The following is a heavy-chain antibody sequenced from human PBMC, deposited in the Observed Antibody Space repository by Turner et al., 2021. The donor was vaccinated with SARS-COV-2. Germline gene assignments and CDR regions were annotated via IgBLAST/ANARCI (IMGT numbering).Heavy chain of an antibody. D-gene: IGHD6-19*01. V-gene: IGHV3-53*01. Sequence: EVQLVESGGGLIQPGGSLRLSCAASGFTVSSNYMSWVRQAPGKGLEWVSVIYSGGSTYYADSVKGRFTISRDNSKNTRYLQMNSLRAEDTAVYYCARGYSSGWYQRGAFDIWGQGTMVTVSS. CDR1: GFTVSSNY. J-gene: IGHJ3*02. CDR3: ARGYSSGWYQRGAFDI. CDR2: IYSGGST.